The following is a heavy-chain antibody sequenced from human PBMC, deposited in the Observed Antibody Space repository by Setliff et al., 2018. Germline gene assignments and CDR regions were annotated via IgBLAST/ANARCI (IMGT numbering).Heavy chain of an antibody. D-gene: IGHD6-19*01. Sequence: SETLSLTCTVSGGSITDENSWWAWIRQPAGKRPEWLGLIYIRGGTDYNPSLESRVTISLDTSRNHFSLNLTSVTAADTAVYHCAVDHVTNIAESGYGYTRIDPWCEGIGVTVSS. CDR1: GGSITDENSW. CDR3: AVDHVTNIAESGYGYTRIDP. CDR2: IYIRGGT. J-gene: IGHJ5*02. V-gene: IGHV4-61*02.